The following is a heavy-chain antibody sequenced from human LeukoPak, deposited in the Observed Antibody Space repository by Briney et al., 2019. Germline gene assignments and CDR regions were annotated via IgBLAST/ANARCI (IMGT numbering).Heavy chain of an antibody. Sequence: SETLSLTCAVSGVSISSGNWWSWVRQPPGKGLEWIGEIYHSGSTNYNPSLKSRVTISVDKSKNQFSLKLTSVTAADTAVYYCARESSTTGASPWYFDLWGRGTLVTVSS. CDR1: GVSISSGNW. J-gene: IGHJ2*01. D-gene: IGHD1-1*01. CDR3: ARESSTTGASPWYFDL. CDR2: IYHSGST. V-gene: IGHV4-4*02.